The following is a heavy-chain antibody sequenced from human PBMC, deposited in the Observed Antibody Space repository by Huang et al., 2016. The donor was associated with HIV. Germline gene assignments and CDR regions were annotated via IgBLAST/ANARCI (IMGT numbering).Heavy chain of an antibody. CDR1: GFPFNNHA. J-gene: IGHJ3*02. V-gene: IGHV3-30-3*01. CDR3: ARAKDTWDAYDI. CDR2: ISNDGSNN. Sequence: QVQLVESGGGVVQPGWSLRLSCAASGFPFNNHAMHWVRKAPGKGLDWVAVISNDGSNNYYAGSVKGRFTISRDSSKSTLFLHMTSLRTEDTAVYYCARAKDTWDAYDIWGQGTMVIVSS. D-gene: IGHD5-18*01.